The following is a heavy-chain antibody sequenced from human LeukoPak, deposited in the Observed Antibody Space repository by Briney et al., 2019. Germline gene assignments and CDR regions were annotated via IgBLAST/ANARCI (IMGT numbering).Heavy chain of an antibody. Sequence: TGGSLRLSCAASGFTFSNYWMHWVRQAPGKGLVWASRIKSDGSSTNYADSVKGRFTISRDNAKNTLYLQMNSLRAEDTAVYYCARDLDYDSYWGQGTLVTVSS. CDR1: GFTFSNYW. CDR2: IKSDGSST. D-gene: IGHD3-22*01. V-gene: IGHV3-74*01. J-gene: IGHJ4*02. CDR3: ARDLDYDSY.